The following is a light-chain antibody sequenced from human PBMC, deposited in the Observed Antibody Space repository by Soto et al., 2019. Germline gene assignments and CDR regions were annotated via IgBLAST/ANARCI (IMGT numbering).Light chain of an antibody. Sequence: IVMTQSPDSLAVSLGERATINCKSSQSVLYSSNNKNYVAWYQQKPGQPPKLLIYWASTRESGVPDRFSGSGSGTDFTLTISSLQAEDAAVYFCHQYYRNPLTFGPGTKVDIK. V-gene: IGKV4-1*01. CDR2: WAS. CDR3: HQYYRNPLT. CDR1: QSVLYSSNNKNY. J-gene: IGKJ3*01.